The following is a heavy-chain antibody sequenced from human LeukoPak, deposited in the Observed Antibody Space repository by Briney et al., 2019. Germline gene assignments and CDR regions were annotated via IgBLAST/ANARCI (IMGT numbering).Heavy chain of an antibody. CDR1: GFTFSYYY. D-gene: IGHD5-18*01. CDR3: ARDLSAYSYGYDY. J-gene: IGHJ4*02. V-gene: IGHV3-11*04. CDR2: ISSSRSTI. Sequence: GGSLRLSCAASGFTFSYYYMSWIRQAPGKGLEWVSYISSSRSTIYYADTVKGRFTIYRDNAKNSLYLQMNSLRPEDTAVYYCARDLSAYSYGYDYWGQGTLVTVSS.